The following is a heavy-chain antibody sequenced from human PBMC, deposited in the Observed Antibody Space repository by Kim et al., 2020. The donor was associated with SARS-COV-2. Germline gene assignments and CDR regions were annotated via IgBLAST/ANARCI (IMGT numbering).Heavy chain of an antibody. CDR3: ARGGVVPAAPVDQ. Sequence: SPSFRGQVTISADKSISTAYLQWSSLKASDTAMYYCARGGVVPAAPVDQWGQGTLVTVSS. D-gene: IGHD2-2*01. V-gene: IGHV5-51*01. J-gene: IGHJ4*02.